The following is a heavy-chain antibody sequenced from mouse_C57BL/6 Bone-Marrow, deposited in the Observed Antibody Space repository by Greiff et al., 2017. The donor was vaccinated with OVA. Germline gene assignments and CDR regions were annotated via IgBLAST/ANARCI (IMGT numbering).Heavy chain of an antibody. D-gene: IGHD3-2*02. CDR3: ARERLPHWYFDV. V-gene: IGHV3-6*01. CDR2: ISYDGSN. J-gene: IGHJ1*03. CDR1: GYSITSGYY. Sequence: EVQLQESGPGLVKPSQSLSLTCSVTGYSITSGYYWNWIRQFPGNKLEWMGYISYDGSNNYNPSLKNRISITRDTSKNQFFLKLNSVTTEDTATYYCARERLPHWYFDVWGTGTTVTVSS.